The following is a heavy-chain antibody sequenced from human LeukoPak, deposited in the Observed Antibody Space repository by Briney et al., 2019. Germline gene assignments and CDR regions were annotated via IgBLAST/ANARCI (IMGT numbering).Heavy chain of an antibody. CDR1: GGSISSGGYS. Sequence: SETLSLTCAVSGGSISSGGYSWSWIRQPPGKGLEWIGYIYHSGSTYYNPSLKSRVTISVDTSKNQFSLKLSSVTAADTAVYNCARLVLLWFGGPPYFDYWGQGTLVTVSS. V-gene: IGHV4-30-2*01. D-gene: IGHD3-10*01. CDR3: ARLVLLWFGGPPYFDY. J-gene: IGHJ4*02. CDR2: IYHSGST.